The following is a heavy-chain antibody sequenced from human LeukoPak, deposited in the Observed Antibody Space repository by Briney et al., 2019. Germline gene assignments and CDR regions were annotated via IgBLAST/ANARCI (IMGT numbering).Heavy chain of an antibody. D-gene: IGHD3-22*01. J-gene: IGHJ3*02. V-gene: IGHV4-38-2*02. CDR1: GYSISSGYY. Sequence: PSETLSLTCTVSGYSISSGYYWGWIRQPPGKGQEWIGSIYHSGSTYYNPSLKSRVTISVDTSKNQFSLKLSSVTAADTAVYYCASHFYYYDSSGASGAFGIWGQGTMVTVSS. CDR2: IYHSGST. CDR3: ASHFYYYDSSGASGAFGI.